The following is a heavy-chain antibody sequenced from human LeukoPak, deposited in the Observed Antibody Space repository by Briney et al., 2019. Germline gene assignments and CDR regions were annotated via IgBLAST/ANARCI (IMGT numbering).Heavy chain of an antibody. Sequence: GRSLRLSCAASGFTFSSYAMHWVRQAPGKGLEWVAVISYDGSNKYYADSVKGRFTISRDNSKNTLYLQMNSLRAEDTAVYYCARDYPTLCGDYLLDYWGQGTLVTVSS. CDR2: ISYDGSNK. D-gene: IGHD4-17*01. CDR3: ARDYPTLCGDYLLDY. V-gene: IGHV3-30-3*01. CDR1: GFTFSSYA. J-gene: IGHJ4*02.